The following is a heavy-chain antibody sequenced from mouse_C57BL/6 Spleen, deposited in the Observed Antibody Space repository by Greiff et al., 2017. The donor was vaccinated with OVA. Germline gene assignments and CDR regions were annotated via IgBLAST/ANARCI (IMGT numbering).Heavy chain of an antibody. Sequence: QVQLKQSGPELVKPGASVKISCKASGYAFSSSWMNWVKQRPGKGLEWIGRIYPGDGDTNYNGKFKGKATLTADKSSSTAYMQLSSLTSEDSAVYFCAREAITTVFDYWGQGTTLTVSS. CDR3: AREAITTVFDY. J-gene: IGHJ2*01. CDR1: GYAFSSSW. V-gene: IGHV1-82*01. D-gene: IGHD1-1*01. CDR2: IYPGDGDT.